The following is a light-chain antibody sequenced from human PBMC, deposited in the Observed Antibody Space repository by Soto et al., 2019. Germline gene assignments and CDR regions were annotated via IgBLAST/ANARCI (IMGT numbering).Light chain of an antibody. V-gene: IGKV3-20*01. CDR1: QSVSTSY. Sequence: EMVLTQAPAALSLSQGERATLSCGARQSVSTSYLASYQQKPRQAPRLLIYGASNRATGIPDRFSGSGSGTDLTLTISRLEPEDFAVYYCQQYCSSPLTFGGGTKAAI. CDR2: GAS. J-gene: IGKJ4*01. CDR3: QQYCSSPLT.